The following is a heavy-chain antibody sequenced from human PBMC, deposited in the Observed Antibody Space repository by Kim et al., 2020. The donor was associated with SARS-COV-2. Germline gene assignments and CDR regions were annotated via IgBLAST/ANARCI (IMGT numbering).Heavy chain of an antibody. CDR1: GFTFSSYS. D-gene: IGHD1-1*01. V-gene: IGHV3-21*01. J-gene: IGHJ3*01. CDR3: SRNISEVERRHPPLDAF. CDR2: ISSSSKYI. Sequence: GGSLRLSCAASGFTFSSYSMNWVRQAPGKGLEFVASISSSSKYIYTAYSANVRVTISIYNANNSLNLQINSLRPEDEAVYYYSRNISEVERRHPPLDAF.